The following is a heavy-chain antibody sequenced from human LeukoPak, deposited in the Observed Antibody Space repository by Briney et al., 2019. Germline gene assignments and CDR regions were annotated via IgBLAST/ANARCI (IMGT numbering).Heavy chain of an antibody. Sequence: SETLSLTCTVSGGSISSSSYYWSWIRQPPGKGLEWIGEINHSGSTNYNPSLKSRVTISVDTSKNQFSLKLSSVTAADTAVYYCAVPTAWGQGTLVTVSS. J-gene: IGHJ5*02. CDR1: GGSISSSSYY. CDR2: INHSGST. CDR3: AVPTA. V-gene: IGHV4-39*07.